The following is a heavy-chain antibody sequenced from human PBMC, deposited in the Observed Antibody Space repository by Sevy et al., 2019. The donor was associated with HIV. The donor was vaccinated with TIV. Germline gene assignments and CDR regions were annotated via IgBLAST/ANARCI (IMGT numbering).Heavy chain of an antibody. CDR2: ISYGGSNK. Sequence: GGSLRLSCAASGFTFSSYAMHWVRQAPGKGLEWVAVISYGGSNKYYADSVKGRFNISRDNSKRTLYLQMNSLRAEDTAVYYCARDQHDYGGNLRTGWFDPWGQGTLVTVSS. V-gene: IGHV3-30-3*01. J-gene: IGHJ5*02. CDR3: ARDQHDYGGNLRTGWFDP. CDR1: GFTFSSYA. D-gene: IGHD4-17*01.